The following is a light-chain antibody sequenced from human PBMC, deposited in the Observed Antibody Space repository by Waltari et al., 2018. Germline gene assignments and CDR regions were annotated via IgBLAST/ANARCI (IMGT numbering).Light chain of an antibody. CDR1: TSHIEVNT. Sequence: QSVLTQPPSASGTPGQRVTISCSGTTSHIEVNTVTRYQHLPGAAPKLRIYTNDQRPSGVPDRFSGAKSGTSASLAISGLQSDDEGHYYCATWDDRLNGWVFGGGTKLTVL. V-gene: IGLV1-44*01. CDR2: TND. J-gene: IGLJ3*02. CDR3: ATWDDRLNGWV.